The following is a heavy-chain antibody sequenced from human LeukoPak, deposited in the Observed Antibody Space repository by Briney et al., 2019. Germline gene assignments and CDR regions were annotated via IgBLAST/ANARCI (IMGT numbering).Heavy chain of an antibody. CDR2: MNPNSGNT. J-gene: IGHJ4*02. CDR1: GYTFISYD. V-gene: IGHV1-8*03. D-gene: IGHD3-22*01. Sequence: ASVKVSCKASGYTFISYDINWVRQATGQGLEWMGWMNPNSGNTAYAQKFQGRVTITRNTSISTAYMELSSLRSEDTAIYYCAREDYYDSGSSDYWGQGTLVTVSS. CDR3: AREDYYDSGSSDY.